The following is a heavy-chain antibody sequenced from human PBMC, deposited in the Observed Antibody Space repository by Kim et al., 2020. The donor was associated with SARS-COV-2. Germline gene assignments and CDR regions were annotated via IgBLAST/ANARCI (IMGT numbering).Heavy chain of an antibody. D-gene: IGHD6-13*01. Sequence: GTATYAQKFQGRVTITADESTSTAYMELSSLRSEDTAVYYCARGSTPFDYWGQGTLVTVSS. J-gene: IGHJ4*02. CDR3: ARGSTPFDY. CDR2: GTA. V-gene: IGHV1-69*01.